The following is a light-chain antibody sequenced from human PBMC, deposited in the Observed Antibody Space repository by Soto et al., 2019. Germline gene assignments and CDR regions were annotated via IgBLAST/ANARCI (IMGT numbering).Light chain of an antibody. V-gene: IGKV3-11*01. CDR3: QQHINWPLT. Sequence: EIVLTQSPATLSLSPGERATLSCRASQTVSSSLAWYQQKPGQAPRLLTYEASNRATGIPARFSGSGSGAAFTLTISSLEPEDFELYYEQQHINWPLTFGGGTKVEIK. J-gene: IGKJ4*01. CDR2: EAS. CDR1: QTVSSS.